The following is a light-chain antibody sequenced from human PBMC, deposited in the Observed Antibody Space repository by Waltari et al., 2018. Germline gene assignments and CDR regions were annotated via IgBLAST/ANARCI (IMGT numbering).Light chain of an antibody. J-gene: IGLJ2*01. Sequence: QSVLTQPPSVSGTPGQRLTISCSGSGSNIKSSYIYWYQKLAGSAPKLLIFENGHRPSGDPERLSAPKSGTSASLAINGLQSEDEAVYYCATWEDSGSFFGGGTKLTVL. CDR2: ENG. CDR1: GSNIKSSY. CDR3: ATWEDSGSF. V-gene: IGLV1-47*01.